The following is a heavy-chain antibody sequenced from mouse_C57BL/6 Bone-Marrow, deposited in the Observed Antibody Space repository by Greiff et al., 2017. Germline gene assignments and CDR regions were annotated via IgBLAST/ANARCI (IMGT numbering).Heavy chain of an antibody. CDR1: GYTFTSYW. D-gene: IGHD1-1*01. J-gene: IGHJ3*01. CDR3: AREPPHYYGSSYWFAY. V-gene: IGHV1-69*01. CDR2: IDPSDSYT. Sequence: QVQLKQPGAELVMPGASVKLSCKASGYTFTSYWMHWVKQRPGQGLEWIGEIDPSDSYTNYNQKFKGKSTLTVAKSSSTAYMQLSSLTSEDSAVYYCAREPPHYYGSSYWFAYWGQGTLVTVSA.